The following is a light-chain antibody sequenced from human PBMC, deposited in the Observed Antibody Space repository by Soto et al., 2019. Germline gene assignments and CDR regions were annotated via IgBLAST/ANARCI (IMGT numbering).Light chain of an antibody. V-gene: IGLV1-47*01. CDR3: AAWDDSLSGPVV. Sequence: QSVLTQPPSASGTPGQRVTNSCSGSSSNIGSNYVYWYQQLPGTAPKLLIYRNNQRPSGVPDRFSGSKSGTSASLAISGLRSADEADYYCAAWDDSLSGPVVFGGGTKLTVL. J-gene: IGLJ2*01. CDR1: SSNIGSNY. CDR2: RNN.